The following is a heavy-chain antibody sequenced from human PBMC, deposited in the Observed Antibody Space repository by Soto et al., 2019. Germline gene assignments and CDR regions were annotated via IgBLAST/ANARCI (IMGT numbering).Heavy chain of an antibody. Sequence: EVQLLESGGGLVQPGGSLRLSCAASGFTFSSYAMSWVRQAPGKGLEWVSAISGSGGSTYYADSVKGRFPISRDNSKNTLYLQMNSLRAEDTAVYYCAKARYSSSWAMIAAFDIWGQGTMVTVSS. CDR2: ISGSGGST. CDR1: GFTFSSYA. V-gene: IGHV3-23*01. CDR3: AKARYSSSWAMIAAFDI. J-gene: IGHJ3*02. D-gene: IGHD6-13*01.